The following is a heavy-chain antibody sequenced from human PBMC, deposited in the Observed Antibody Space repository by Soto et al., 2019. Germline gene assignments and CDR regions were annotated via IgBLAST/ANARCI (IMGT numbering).Heavy chain of an antibody. CDR2: IFYSGTT. CDR3: ARDGDGAMAWAFHI. J-gene: IGHJ3*02. CDR1: GGSVTSGSYY. Sequence: QVKLHESGPGLVKPSETLSLTCTVSGGSVTSGSYYWSWIRQPPGKGLEHIGYIFYSGTTTHNPSLKRRDTMSLDTSNQQFSLELSSVTAADTAVYYCARDGDGAMAWAFHIWGQGTMVIVSS. V-gene: IGHV4-61*01. D-gene: IGHD3-16*01.